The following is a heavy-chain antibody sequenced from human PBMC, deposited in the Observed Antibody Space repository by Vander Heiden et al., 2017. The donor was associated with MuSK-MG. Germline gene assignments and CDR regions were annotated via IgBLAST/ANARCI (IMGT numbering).Heavy chain of an antibody. CDR2: INWNGGST. Sequence: SSAASGFTFDDYGMSWVRQAPGKGLEWVSGINWNGGSTGYADSVKGRFTISRDNAKNSLYLQMNSLRAEDTALYYCARDHDSSGYFVYWGQGTLVTVSS. J-gene: IGHJ4*02. CDR3: ARDHDSSGYFVY. CDR1: GFTFDDYG. D-gene: IGHD3-22*01. V-gene: IGHV3-20*04.